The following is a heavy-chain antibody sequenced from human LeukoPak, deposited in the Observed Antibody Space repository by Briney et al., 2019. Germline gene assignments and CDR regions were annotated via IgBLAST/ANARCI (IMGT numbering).Heavy chain of an antibody. CDR1: GFTFSDYY. V-gene: IGHV3-11*01. J-gene: IGHJ6*02. CDR2: ISSSGSTI. D-gene: IGHD4-11*01. Sequence: GGSLRLSCAASGFTFSDYYMSWIRQAPGKGLEWVSYISSSGSTIYYADSVKGRFTISRDNAKNSLYLQMNSLRAEDTAVYYCARQVASNYVVSYYSMDVWGQGTTVTVSS. CDR3: ARQVASNYVVSYYSMDV.